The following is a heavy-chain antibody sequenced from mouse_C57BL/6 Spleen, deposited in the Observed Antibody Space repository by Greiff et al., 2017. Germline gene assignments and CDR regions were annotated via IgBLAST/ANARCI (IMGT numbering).Heavy chain of an antibody. CDR3: ARDDGWYFDV. J-gene: IGHJ1*03. CDR2: INYDGSST. Sequence: EVKLVESEGGLVQPGSSMKLSCTASGFTFSDYYMAWVRQVPEKGLEWVANINYDGSSTYYLDSLKSRFIISRDNAKNILYLQMSSLKSEDTATYYCARDDGWYFDVWGTGTTVTVSS. CDR1: GFTFSDYY. V-gene: IGHV5-16*01.